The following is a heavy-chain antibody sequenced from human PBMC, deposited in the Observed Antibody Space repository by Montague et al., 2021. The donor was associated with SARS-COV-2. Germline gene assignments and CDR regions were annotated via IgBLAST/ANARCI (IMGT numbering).Heavy chain of an antibody. J-gene: IGHJ3*02. Sequence: TLSLTYTVSGGSISSGGYYWGWIRQHPGKGLEWIGYIYYSGSTYYNPSLKSPITISVDTSKNQFSLKLSSVTAADTALYYCAREYSSSGGAFDIWGQGTMVTVSS. CDR2: IYYSGST. CDR1: GGSISSGGYY. CDR3: AREYSSSGGAFDI. D-gene: IGHD6-6*01. V-gene: IGHV4-31*01.